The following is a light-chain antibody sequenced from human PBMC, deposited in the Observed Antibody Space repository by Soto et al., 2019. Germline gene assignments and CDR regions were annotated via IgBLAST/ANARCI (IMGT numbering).Light chain of an antibody. Sequence: DIQMTQSPSTLSASVGDRVTITCRASQSIGAWLAWYQQRPGKAPKLLISKASTLESGVPSRFSGSGSGTEFTLTISSLQPDYFATYYCQQHHSLYTFGQGTKLEI. J-gene: IGKJ2*01. CDR3: QQHHSLYT. CDR2: KAS. CDR1: QSIGAW. V-gene: IGKV1-5*03.